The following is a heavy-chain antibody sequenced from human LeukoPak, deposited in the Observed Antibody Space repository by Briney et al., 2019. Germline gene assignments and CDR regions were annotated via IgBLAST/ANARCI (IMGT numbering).Heavy chain of an antibody. Sequence: GGSLRLSCAASGFTFSSYEMNWVRQAPGKGLEWVSYISSSGDTIYYADSVAGRFTISRDSAKNSLFLQMNSLRAEDTAVYYCARGSITMIVVVITSNDAFDIWGQGTMVTVSS. CDR2: ISSSGDTI. CDR1: GFTFSSYE. D-gene: IGHD3-22*01. V-gene: IGHV3-48*03. J-gene: IGHJ3*02. CDR3: ARGSITMIVVVITSNDAFDI.